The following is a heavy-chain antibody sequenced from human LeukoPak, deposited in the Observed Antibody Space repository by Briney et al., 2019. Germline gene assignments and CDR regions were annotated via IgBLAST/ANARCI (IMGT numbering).Heavy chain of an antibody. D-gene: IGHD3-22*01. CDR1: GGTFSSYA. CDR2: IIPILGIA. Sequence: GASVTVSCKASGGTFSSYAISWVRQAPGQGLEWMGRIIPILGIANYAQKFQGRVTMTTDTSTSTAYMELRSLRSDDTAVYYCARGSITMIVVVTHFDYWGQGTLVTVSS. V-gene: IGHV1-69*04. J-gene: IGHJ4*02. CDR3: ARGSITMIVVVTHFDY.